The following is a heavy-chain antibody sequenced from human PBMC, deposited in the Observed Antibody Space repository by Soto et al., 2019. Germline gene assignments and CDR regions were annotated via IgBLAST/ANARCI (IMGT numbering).Heavy chain of an antibody. Sequence: SETLSLTCTVSGGSISSSSYYWGWIRQPPGKGLEWIGSIYYSGSTYYNPSLKSRVTISVDTSKNQFSLKLSSVTAADTAVYYCARFNCSGGSCQSNYFDYWGQGTLVTVSS. D-gene: IGHD2-15*01. CDR1: GGSISSSSYY. CDR3: ARFNCSGGSCQSNYFDY. J-gene: IGHJ4*02. CDR2: IYYSGST. V-gene: IGHV4-39*01.